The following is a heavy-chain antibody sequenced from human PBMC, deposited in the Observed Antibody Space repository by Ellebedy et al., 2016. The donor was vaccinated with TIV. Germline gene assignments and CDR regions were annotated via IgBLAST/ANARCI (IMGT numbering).Heavy chain of an antibody. CDR3: ARVLTHYYDSIEEDAFDI. J-gene: IGHJ3*02. V-gene: IGHV1-3*01. D-gene: IGHD3-22*01. CDR1: EFTFTNYA. CDR2: INAGNDNT. Sequence: ASVKVSCKASEFTFTNYAFHWVRQAPGQRLEWMGRINAGNDNTKYSQKFRGRLTITRDTSASTAYMELSSLRSEDTAVYYCARVLTHYYDSIEEDAFDIWGQGTMVTVSS.